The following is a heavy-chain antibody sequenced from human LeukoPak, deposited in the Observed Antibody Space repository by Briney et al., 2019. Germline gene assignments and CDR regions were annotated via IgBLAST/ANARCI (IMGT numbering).Heavy chain of an antibody. V-gene: IGHV3-64*01. CDR1: GFTFTSYP. Sequence: GGSLRLSCAASGFTFTSYPMHWVRQAPGKGLEYVSAISSNGGSTYYAHSVKGRYTISRDDSESTLFLQMDSLTTEDTAVYYCTRDHFAWGQGTLVTVSS. D-gene: IGHD2/OR15-2a*01. CDR2: ISSNGGST. CDR3: TRDHFA. J-gene: IGHJ5*02.